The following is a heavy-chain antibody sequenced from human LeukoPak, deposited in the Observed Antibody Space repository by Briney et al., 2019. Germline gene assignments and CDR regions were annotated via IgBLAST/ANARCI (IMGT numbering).Heavy chain of an antibody. CDR3: ARPGLPGNIYGHYYYYYMDV. CDR2: INTNTGNP. Sequence: ASVKVSCKASGYTFTSYAMNWVRQAPGQGLEWMGWINTNTGNPTYAQGFTGRFVFSLDTSVSTAYLQISSLKAEDTAVYYCARPGLPGNIYGHYYYYYMDVWGKGTTVTVSS. D-gene: IGHD4-17*01. CDR1: GYTFTSYA. J-gene: IGHJ6*03. V-gene: IGHV7-4-1*02.